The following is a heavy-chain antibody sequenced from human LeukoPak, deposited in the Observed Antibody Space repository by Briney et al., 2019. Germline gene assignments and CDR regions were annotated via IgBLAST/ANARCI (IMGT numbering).Heavy chain of an antibody. V-gene: IGHV4-59*12. CDR1: GGSIRSDY. J-gene: IGHJ6*03. CDR2: THYSGSP. D-gene: IGHD6-13*01. CDR3: ARLGIAAAGTAYYYYYYYMDV. Sequence: SETLSLTCTVSGGSIRSDYWSWIRQPPGKGLEWIGYTHYSGSPNYNPSLTSRVTISVDTSKNQFSLKLSSVTAADTAVYYCARLGIAAAGTAYYYYYYYMDVWGKGTTVTVSS.